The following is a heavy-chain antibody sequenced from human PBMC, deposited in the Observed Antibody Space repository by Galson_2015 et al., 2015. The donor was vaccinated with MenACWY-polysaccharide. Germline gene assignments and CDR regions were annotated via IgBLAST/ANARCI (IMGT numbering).Heavy chain of an antibody. CDR2: IQYDGSNK. V-gene: IGHV3-33*05. D-gene: IGHD2-15*01. J-gene: IGHJ3*01. CDR3: AREGSRIVFHAFDV. CDR1: GIKFYGSG. Sequence: SLRLSCAASGIKFYGSGMHWVRQAPGKGLEWVAVIQYDGSNKVYADSVKGRFSISRDNSKNTLYLQMNSLRAEDTAVYYCAREGSRIVFHAFDVWGHGALVTVPS.